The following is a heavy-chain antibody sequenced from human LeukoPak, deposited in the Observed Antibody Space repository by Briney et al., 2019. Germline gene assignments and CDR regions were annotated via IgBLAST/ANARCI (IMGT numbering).Heavy chain of an antibody. J-gene: IGHJ4*02. V-gene: IGHV1-46*01. CDR3: ARVVWPEVDGSGSYDY. CDR2: INPSGGST. Sequence: ASVKVSCKASGYTFTSYYMHWVRQAPGQGLEWMGIINPSGGSTSYAQKFQGRVTMTRDTSTSTVYMELSSLRSEDTAVHYCARVVWPEVDGSGSYDYWGQGTLVTVSS. D-gene: IGHD3-10*01. CDR1: GYTFTSYY.